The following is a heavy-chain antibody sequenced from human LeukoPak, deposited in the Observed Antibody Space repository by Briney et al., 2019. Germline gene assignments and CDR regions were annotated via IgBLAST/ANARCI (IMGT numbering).Heavy chain of an antibody. CDR3: AGSSGFIPYH. Sequence: GGSLRLSCIVSGFTFSNFWMNWVRQAPGKGLEWVAIIKQDGSEEYYVDSVKGRFIISRDNAKNSLSLQMNSLRVEDSAVYFCAGSSGFIPYHWGQGTLVTVSS. V-gene: IGHV3-7*01. J-gene: IGHJ1*01. CDR2: IKQDGSEE. D-gene: IGHD3-10*01. CDR1: GFTFSNFW.